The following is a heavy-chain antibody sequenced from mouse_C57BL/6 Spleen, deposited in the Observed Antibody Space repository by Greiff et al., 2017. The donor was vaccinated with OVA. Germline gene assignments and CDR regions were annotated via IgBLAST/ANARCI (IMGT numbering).Heavy chain of an antibody. Sequence: VQLQQSGAELVKPGASVKLSCKASGYTFTSYWMCWVKQRPGQGLEWIGNINTSNGDTYYNEKFKSKATLTVDKSPSTSYMQHSSLTSEDSAVCYGASKRYWGQGTTLTVSS. CDR2: INTSNGDT. V-gene: IGHV1-53*01. J-gene: IGHJ2*01. CDR1: GYTFTSYW. CDR3: ASKRY.